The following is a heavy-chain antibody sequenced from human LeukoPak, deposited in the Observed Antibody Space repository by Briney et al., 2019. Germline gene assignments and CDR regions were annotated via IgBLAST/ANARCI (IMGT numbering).Heavy chain of an antibody. Sequence: GGSLRLSCAVSGFTFSSYAMHWVRQAPGKGLEWVAVISYDGSNKYYADSVKGRFTISRDNSKNTLYLQVNSLRAEDTAVYYCAKAGVGAVDYWGQGTLVTVSS. CDR1: GFTFSSYA. CDR3: AKAGVGAVDY. J-gene: IGHJ4*02. CDR2: ISYDGSNK. V-gene: IGHV3-30*04. D-gene: IGHD1-26*01.